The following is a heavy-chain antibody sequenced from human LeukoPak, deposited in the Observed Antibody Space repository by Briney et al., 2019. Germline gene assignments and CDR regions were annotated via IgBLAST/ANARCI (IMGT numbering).Heavy chain of an antibody. CDR2: INPSGGRT. CDR1: GYILTSYY. J-gene: IGHJ5*02. Sequence: GASVKVSCKASGYILTSYYMHWVRQAPGQGLEWMGLINPSGGRTNYAQKVQGRLTMTRDMSTSTVYMELSSLRSEDTAVYYCARALPHRRLMDTTMNQHWFDPWGQGTLVTVSS. CDR3: ARALPHRRLMDTTMNQHWFDP. D-gene: IGHD5-18*01. V-gene: IGHV1-46*01.